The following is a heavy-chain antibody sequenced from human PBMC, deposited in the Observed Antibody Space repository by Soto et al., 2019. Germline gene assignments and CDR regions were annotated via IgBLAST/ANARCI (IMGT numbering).Heavy chain of an antibody. CDR1: SGSISSSNW. CDR2: ISHSGST. CDR3: ASSPAYCSGGSSGLFDY. V-gene: IGHV4-4*02. D-gene: IGHD2-15*01. Sequence: QVQLQESGPGLVKPSGTLSLTCGVSSGSISSSNWLRWVRQPPGTGLAWIVEISHSGSTNYNPSLKRRATISVDTSKNQFSLKLSSVTAADTAVYYCASSPAYCSGGSSGLFDYWGQGTLVAVSS. J-gene: IGHJ4*02.